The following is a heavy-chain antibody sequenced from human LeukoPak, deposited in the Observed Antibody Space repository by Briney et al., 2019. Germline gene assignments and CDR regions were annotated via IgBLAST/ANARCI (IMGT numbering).Heavy chain of an antibody. Sequence: ASVKVSCKASGYTFTSYGISWVRQAPGQGLEWMGWISAYNGNTNYAQKLQGRVTMTTDTSTSTAYMELRSLRSDDTAVYYCARVYYYVSSGYFDYWGQGTLVTVSS. V-gene: IGHV1-18*01. CDR1: GYTFTSYG. CDR3: ARVYYYVSSGYFDY. J-gene: IGHJ4*02. CDR2: ISAYNGNT. D-gene: IGHD3-22*01.